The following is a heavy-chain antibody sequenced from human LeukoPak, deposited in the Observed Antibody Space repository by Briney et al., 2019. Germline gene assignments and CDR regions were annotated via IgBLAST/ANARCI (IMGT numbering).Heavy chain of an antibody. CDR2: ISGSGGST. D-gene: IGHD3-22*01. CDR3: AKALGTMIVVVITGVFDY. CDR1: GFTFSSYA. V-gene: IGHV3-23*01. Sequence: GGSLRLSCAASGFTFSSYAMSWVRQAPGKGLEWVSAISGSGGSTYYADSVKGRFTISRDNSKNTLYQQMNSLRAEDTAVYYCAKALGTMIVVVITGVFDYWGQGTLVTVSS. J-gene: IGHJ4*02.